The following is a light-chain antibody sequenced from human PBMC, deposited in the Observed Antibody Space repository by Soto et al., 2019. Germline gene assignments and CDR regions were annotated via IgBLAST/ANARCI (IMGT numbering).Light chain of an antibody. J-gene: IGKJ3*01. CDR2: AAS. V-gene: IGKV1-27*01. Sequence: DIQMTQSPSSLSASVEDRVTITCRTSQGIGNSLAWYQQKPGKVPTLLIFAASTLQSGVPSRFSGSGSGTDFSLTISSLQPEDVATYYCQNYKSAPLTFGPGTKVDLK. CDR1: QGIGNS. CDR3: QNYKSAPLT.